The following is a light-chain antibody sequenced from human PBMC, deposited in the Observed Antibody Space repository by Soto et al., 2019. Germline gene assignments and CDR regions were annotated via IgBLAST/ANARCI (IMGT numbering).Light chain of an antibody. V-gene: IGKV3-20*01. CDR1: QSVNNSY. Sequence: EIGLTQSPGTLYLSPGERATLSCRASQSVNNSYLASYQQKPGRAPRLLIFEASSRVTDIPDRFSGSGSGPDFSLTIARVEPGDFAVYYCQQYGASVTFGQGTTVAI. CDR3: QQYGASVT. J-gene: IGKJ1*01. CDR2: EAS.